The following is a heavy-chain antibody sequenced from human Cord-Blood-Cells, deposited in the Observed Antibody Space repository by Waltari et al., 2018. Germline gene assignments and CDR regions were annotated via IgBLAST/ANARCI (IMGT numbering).Heavy chain of an antibody. D-gene: IGHD5-12*01. CDR2: INHSGST. Sequence: QVQLQPWGAGLLKPSETLSLTCAVSGGSFSGYYWSWIRKPPGKGLEWLGEINHSGSTNYNPSLKSRVTISVDTSKNQFSLKLSSVAAADTAVYYCARGLRGDRDIVATIDYWGQGTLVTVSS. CDR1: GGSFSGYY. V-gene: IGHV4-34*01. CDR3: ARGLRGDRDIVATIDY. J-gene: IGHJ4*02.